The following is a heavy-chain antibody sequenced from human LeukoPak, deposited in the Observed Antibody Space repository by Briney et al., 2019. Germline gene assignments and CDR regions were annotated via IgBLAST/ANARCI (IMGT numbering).Heavy chain of an antibody. Sequence: ASVKVSCKASGYTFTSYDINWVRQATGQGLEWMGWMNPNSGNTGCAQKFQGRVTMTRNTSISTAYMELSSLRSEDTAVYYCARADSSGWYYYYGMDVWGQGTTVTVSS. D-gene: IGHD6-19*01. V-gene: IGHV1-8*01. J-gene: IGHJ6*02. CDR2: MNPNSGNT. CDR1: GYTFTSYD. CDR3: ARADSSGWYYYYGMDV.